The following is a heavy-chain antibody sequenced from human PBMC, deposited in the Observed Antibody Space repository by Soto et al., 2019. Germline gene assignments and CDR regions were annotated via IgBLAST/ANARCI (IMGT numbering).Heavy chain of an antibody. CDR2: ISYDGSNK. CDR1: GFTFRSYG. CDR3: AKGGVGSTSNSFDI. D-gene: IGHD1-26*01. Sequence: GGSLRLSCAASGFTFRSYGMHWVRQAPGKGLEWVTVISYDGSNKYYADSVKGRFTISRDNSKNTLYLQMHSLRPEDTALYYCAKGGVGSTSNSFDIWGQGTMVTVSS. J-gene: IGHJ3*02. V-gene: IGHV3-30*18.